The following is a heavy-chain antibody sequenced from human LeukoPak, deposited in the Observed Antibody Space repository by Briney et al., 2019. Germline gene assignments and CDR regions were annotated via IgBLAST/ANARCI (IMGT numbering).Heavy chain of an antibody. J-gene: IGHJ4*02. V-gene: IGHV3-48*03. CDR3: ARDSSSWYFDY. Sequence: GGSLRLSCAASGFTFSSYEMHWVRQAPGKGLEWVSYISSSGSTIYYADSVKGRFTISRDNAKNSLYLQMNSLRAEDTAVYYRARDSSSWYFDYWGQGNLVTVSS. D-gene: IGHD6-13*01. CDR1: GFTFSSYE. CDR2: ISSSGSTI.